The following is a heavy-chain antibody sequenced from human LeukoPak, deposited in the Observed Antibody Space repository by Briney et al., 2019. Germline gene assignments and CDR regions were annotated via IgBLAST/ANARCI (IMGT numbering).Heavy chain of an antibody. V-gene: IGHV3-7*01. CDR2: IKQDGSAE. Sequence: TGGSLRLSXAASGFPFTTYWMGWVRQAPGKGLEWLANIKQDGSAEHYADSVRGRFTISRDNAKISLFLQMNSLTAEDTAVYYCARDAGYYVHDLWGQGTLVTVSS. CDR3: ARDAGYYVHDL. D-gene: IGHD3-10*02. J-gene: IGHJ5*02. CDR1: GFPFTTYW.